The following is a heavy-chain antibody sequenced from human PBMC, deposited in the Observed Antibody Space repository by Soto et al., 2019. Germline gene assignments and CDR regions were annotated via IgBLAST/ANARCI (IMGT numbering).Heavy chain of an antibody. D-gene: IGHD3-22*01. CDR2: IIPIFGTA. Sequence: QVQLVQSGAAVKKPGSSVKVSCKASGGTFSSYAISWVRQAPGQGLEWMGGIIPIFGTANYAQKLQGRVTITADESTSTAYMELSSLSAEDTAVYYCGRERGDYDSSGYQKTHNWFDPWGQRTLVTVSS. J-gene: IGHJ5*02. V-gene: IGHV1-69*01. CDR1: GGTFSSYA. CDR3: GRERGDYDSSGYQKTHNWFDP.